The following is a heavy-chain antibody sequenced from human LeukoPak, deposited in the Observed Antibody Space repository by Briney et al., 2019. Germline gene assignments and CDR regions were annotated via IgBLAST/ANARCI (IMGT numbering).Heavy chain of an antibody. D-gene: IGHD5-12*01. V-gene: IGHV4-31*03. CDR1: GGSISSGAYF. J-gene: IGHJ4*02. Sequence: SQTLSLTCTVSGGSISSGAYFWSWIRQHPGKGLEWIGFIYYSGTTYYNPSLKSRLTLSKDTSKNHFSLTLSSVTATDTAVYYCARAHGSGGDYFDYWGQGTLVTVSS. CDR3: ARAHGSGGDYFDY. CDR2: IYYSGTT.